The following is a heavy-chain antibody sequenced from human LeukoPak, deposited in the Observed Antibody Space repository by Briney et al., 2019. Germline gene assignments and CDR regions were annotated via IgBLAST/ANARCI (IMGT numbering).Heavy chain of an antibody. CDR1: GGSISSYY. J-gene: IGHJ3*02. CDR2: FYYSGST. Sequence: SETLSLTCTVSGGSISSYYWNWIRQPPGKGLEWIGYFYYSGSTNYNPSLESRVTISVDTSKNQFSLKLGSVTAADTAVYYCAKGGRGSADAFDIWGQGTMVTVSS. V-gene: IGHV4-59*01. D-gene: IGHD2-15*01. CDR3: AKGGRGSADAFDI.